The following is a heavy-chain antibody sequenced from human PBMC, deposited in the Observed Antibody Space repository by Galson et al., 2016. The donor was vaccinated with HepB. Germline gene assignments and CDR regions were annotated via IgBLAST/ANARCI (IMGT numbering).Heavy chain of an antibody. CDR2: IWYDVSNK. CDR3: VRGRRGTAMISYYYYYMDV. J-gene: IGHJ6*03. D-gene: IGHD5-18*01. CDR1: GFTFSDYG. Sequence: SLRLSCAASGFTFSDYGMHWVRQAPGKGLEWVAVIWYDVSNKYYADSVKGRFNISRDNSRNTLYLQMNSLRSEDTAVYYCVRGRRGTAMISYYYYYMDVWGKGTTVTVSS. V-gene: IGHV3-33*01.